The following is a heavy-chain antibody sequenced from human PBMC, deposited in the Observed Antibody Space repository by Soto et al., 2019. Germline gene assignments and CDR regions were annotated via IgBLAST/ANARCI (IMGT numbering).Heavy chain of an antibody. D-gene: IGHD3-3*01. CDR3: ARDRKYDFWSGPGANDY. CDR1: GFTFSSYW. Sequence: GGSLRLSCAASGFTFSSYWMSWVRQAPGKGLEWVANIKQDGSEKYYVDSVKGRFTISRDNAKNSLYLQMNSLRAEDTAVYYCARDRKYDFWSGPGANDYWGQGTLVTVSS. V-gene: IGHV3-7*01. J-gene: IGHJ4*02. CDR2: IKQDGSEK.